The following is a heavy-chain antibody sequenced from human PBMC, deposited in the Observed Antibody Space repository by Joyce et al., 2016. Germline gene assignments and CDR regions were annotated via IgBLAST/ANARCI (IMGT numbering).Heavy chain of an antibody. J-gene: IGHJ6*03. CDR3: TTIMTTVTSIYYYYMDV. Sequence: EVQLVESGGGLVKPGGSLRLSCVGSGFSFSDAWMSWVRQGPGKGLEWVGRIKSKTDGETGDNAARVKGRFTISRDDSKNTLYLQMNNLQTEDTAVYYCTTIMTTVTSIYYYYMDVWGKGTTVTVSS. CDR1: GFSFSDAW. D-gene: IGHD4-17*01. V-gene: IGHV3-15*01. CDR2: IKSKTDGETG.